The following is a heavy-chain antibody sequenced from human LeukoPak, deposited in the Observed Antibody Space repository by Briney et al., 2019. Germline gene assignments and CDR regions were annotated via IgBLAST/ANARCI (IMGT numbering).Heavy chain of an antibody. CDR2: INPNSGGT. CDR3: ARGSGYSSSWSNWFDP. V-gene: IGHV1-2*02. CDR1: GYTFTGYY. J-gene: IGHJ5*02. Sequence: ASVTVSCKASGYTFTGYYMHWVRQAPGQGLEWMGWINPNSGGTNYAQKFQGRVTMTRDTSISTAYMELSRLRSEDTAVYYCARGSGYSSSWSNWFDPWGQGTLVTVSS. D-gene: IGHD6-13*01.